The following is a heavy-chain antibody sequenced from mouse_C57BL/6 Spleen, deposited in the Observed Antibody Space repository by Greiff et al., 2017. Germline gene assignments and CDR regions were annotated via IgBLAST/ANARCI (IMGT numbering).Heavy chain of an antibody. CDR1: GFTFSDYY. Sequence: EVKVVESEGGLVQPGSSMKLSCTASGFTFSDYYMAWVRQVPEKGLEWVANINYDGSSTYYLDSLKSRFIISRDNAKNILYLQMSSLKSEDTATYYCARSYDYDDVYYFDYWGQGTTLTVSS. CDR3: ARSYDYDDVYYFDY. V-gene: IGHV5-16*01. J-gene: IGHJ2*01. CDR2: INYDGSST. D-gene: IGHD2-4*01.